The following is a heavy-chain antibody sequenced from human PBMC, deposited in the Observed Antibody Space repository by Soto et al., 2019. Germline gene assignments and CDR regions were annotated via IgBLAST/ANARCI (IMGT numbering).Heavy chain of an antibody. D-gene: IGHD1-1*01. CDR2: ISAHNGNT. CDR1: GYTFTSYG. V-gene: IGHV1-18*01. CDR3: ARGRYGDS. J-gene: IGHJ4*02. Sequence: QVHLVQSGAEVKKPGASVKVSCKASGYTFTSYGITWVRQAPGQGLEWMGWISAHNGNTDYAQKLQGRVIVTRDTATSTAYMELRSLGSDDTAVYYCARGRYGDSWGQGALVTVSP.